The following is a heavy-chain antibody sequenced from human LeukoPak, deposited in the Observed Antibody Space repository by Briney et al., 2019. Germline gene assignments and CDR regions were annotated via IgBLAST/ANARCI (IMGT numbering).Heavy chain of an antibody. V-gene: IGHV1-8*01. Sequence: ASVKVSCKASGYTFSSYDINWVRQATGQGLEWMGWMKPNSGDTGYAQKFQGRVTMTRNTSISTAYMELSSLRSEDSAVYSCARGPPASSSSDYWGQGTLVTVSS. J-gene: IGHJ4*02. CDR3: ARGPPASSSSDY. CDR2: MKPNSGDT. CDR1: GYTFSSYD. D-gene: IGHD6-13*01.